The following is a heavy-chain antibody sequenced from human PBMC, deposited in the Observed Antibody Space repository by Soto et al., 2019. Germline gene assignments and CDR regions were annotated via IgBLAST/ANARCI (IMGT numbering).Heavy chain of an antibody. CDR3: ARVMSFGYGMDV. V-gene: IGHV1-69*06. CDR2: IIPIFGTA. J-gene: IGHJ6*02. D-gene: IGHD3-10*01. Sequence: SVKVSCKASGGTFSSYAISCVRQAPGQGLEWMGGIIPIFGTANYAQKFQGRVTITADKSTSTAYMELSSLRSADTAVYYCARVMSFGYGMDVWGQGTTVTVSS. CDR1: GGTFSSYA.